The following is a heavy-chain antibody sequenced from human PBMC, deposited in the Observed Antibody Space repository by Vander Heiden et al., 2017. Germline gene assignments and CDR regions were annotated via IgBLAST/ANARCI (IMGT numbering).Heavy chain of an antibody. J-gene: IGHJ6*02. Sequence: QVHLVQSGAEVKKPGASVKVSCKASGYTFTGYYMHWVRQAPGQGLEWMGRINPNSGGTNYAQKFQGRVTMTRDTSISTAYMELSRLRSDDTAVYYCARDRGSSGWYVSYYYYGMDVWGQGTTVTVSS. CDR2: INPNSGGT. CDR1: GYTFTGYY. V-gene: IGHV1-2*02. CDR3: ARDRGSSGWYVSYYYYGMDV. D-gene: IGHD6-19*01.